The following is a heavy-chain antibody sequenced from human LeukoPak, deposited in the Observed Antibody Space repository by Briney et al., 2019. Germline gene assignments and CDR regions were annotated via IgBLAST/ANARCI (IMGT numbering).Heavy chain of an antibody. CDR2: IKQDGSDK. CDR3: ARENWGPDY. D-gene: IGHD7-27*01. Sequence: PGGSLRLSCAASGFAFNKYWMTWVRQAPGKGLEWVANIKQDGSDKHYVSSVKGRFTISRDNAKNSVYLQMNSLGDEDTAIYYCARENWGPDYWGQGTLVTVSS. V-gene: IGHV3-7*01. J-gene: IGHJ4*02. CDR1: GFAFNKYW.